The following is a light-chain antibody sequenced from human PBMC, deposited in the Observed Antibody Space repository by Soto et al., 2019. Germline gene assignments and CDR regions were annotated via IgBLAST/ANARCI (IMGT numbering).Light chain of an antibody. CDR1: QSVSSY. V-gene: IGKV3-11*01. CDR2: DAS. J-gene: IGKJ5*01. CDR3: QQRSNWLIT. Sequence: EIVLTQSPATLSLYPGERATLSCRASQSVSSYLAWYQQKPGQAPRLLIYDASNRATGIPARFSGSGSGTDFTLTISSLEPEDFAVYYCQQRSNWLITFGQGTRLEN.